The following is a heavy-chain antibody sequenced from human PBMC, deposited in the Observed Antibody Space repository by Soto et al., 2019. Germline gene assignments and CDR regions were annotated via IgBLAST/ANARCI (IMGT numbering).Heavy chain of an antibody. J-gene: IGHJ4*02. CDR3: AREGYISSWSRGNYFDY. CDR2: IIPIFGTA. V-gene: IGHV1-69*06. Sequence: QVQLVQSGAEVKKPGSSVKVSCKASGGTFSSYAISWVRQAPGQGLEWMGGIIPIFGTANYAQKFQGRVTITADKSTSTAYMELSSLRSEDTAVYYCAREGYISSWSRGNYFDYWGQGTLVTVSS. CDR1: GGTFSSYA. D-gene: IGHD6-13*01.